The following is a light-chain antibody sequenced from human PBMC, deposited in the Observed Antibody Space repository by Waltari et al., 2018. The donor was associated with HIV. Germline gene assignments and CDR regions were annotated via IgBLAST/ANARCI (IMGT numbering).Light chain of an antibody. V-gene: IGKV3D-15*03. Sequence: EIVMTQSPATVSVSPGERVTLSCRASESVSSNLAWYQQKPGQAPRLLIYGAFIRATGIPDRFSGSGSGTEFTLTISTLQSEDFAVYYCQQYDSGPRGITFGQGTMLEIK. CDR3: QQYDSGPRGIT. CDR2: GAF. CDR1: ESVSSN. J-gene: IGKJ2*01.